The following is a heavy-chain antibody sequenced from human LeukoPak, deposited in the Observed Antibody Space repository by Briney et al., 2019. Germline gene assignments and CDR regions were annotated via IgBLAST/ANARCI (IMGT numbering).Heavy chain of an antibody. D-gene: IGHD6-19*01. V-gene: IGHV3-53*01. CDR2: IYSGGST. Sequence: TGGSLRLSCAASGFTVSSNYMSWVRQAPGKGLEWVSVIYSGGSTYYADSVKGRFTISRDNAKNTLYLQMNSLRAEDTAVYYCARVVAVADYFDYWGQGTLVTVSS. J-gene: IGHJ4*02. CDR1: GFTVSSNY. CDR3: ARVVAVADYFDY.